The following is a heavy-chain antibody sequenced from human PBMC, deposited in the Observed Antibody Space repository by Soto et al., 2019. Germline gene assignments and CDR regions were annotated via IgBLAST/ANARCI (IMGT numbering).Heavy chain of an antibody. D-gene: IGHD1-1*01. CDR3: ARGRYGDY. CDR1: GYGFATYG. CDR2: ISAHNGNT. J-gene: IGHJ4*02. V-gene: IGHV1-18*01. Sequence: QVHLVQSGAEVKKPGASVKVSCMGSGYGFATYGITWVRQAPGQGLEWMAWISAHNGNTNYAQKLQGRVTVTRDTSTSTAYMELRSLRSDDTAVYYCARGRYGDYWGQGALVTVS.